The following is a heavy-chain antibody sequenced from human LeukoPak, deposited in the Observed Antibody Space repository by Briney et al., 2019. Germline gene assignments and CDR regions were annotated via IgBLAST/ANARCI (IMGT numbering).Heavy chain of an antibody. V-gene: IGHV1-18*01. CDR2: ISAYSGNT. CDR3: ARDHPLTYYYDSSGYYKTPFDY. D-gene: IGHD3-22*01. Sequence: GASVKVSCKASGYTFTSYGISWVRQAPGQGLEWMGWISAYSGNTNYAQKLQGRVTMTTDTSTSTAYMELRSLRSDDTAVYYCARDHPLTYYYDSSGYYKTPFDYWGQGTLVTVSS. J-gene: IGHJ4*02. CDR1: GYTFTSYG.